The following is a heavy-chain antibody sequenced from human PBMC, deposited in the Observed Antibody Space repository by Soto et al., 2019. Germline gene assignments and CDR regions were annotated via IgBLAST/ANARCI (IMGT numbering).Heavy chain of an antibody. CDR2: SHQSGNT. CDR3: ATRDSSRFY. V-gene: IGHV4-4*02. Sequence: QVQLQESGPGLVKPSGTLSLTCAVSGVSISSHDWWTWVRPPPGKGLGWIGESHQSGNTNYNSSLESRVTISVDKSKNQFSLKLTSVTVADTAVYYCATRDSSRFYWGQGTLVTVSS. D-gene: IGHD6-13*01. J-gene: IGHJ4*02. CDR1: GVSISSHDW.